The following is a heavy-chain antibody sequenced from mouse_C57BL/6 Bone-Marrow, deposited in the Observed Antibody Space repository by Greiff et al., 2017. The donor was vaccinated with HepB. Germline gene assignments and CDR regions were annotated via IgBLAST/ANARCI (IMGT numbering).Heavy chain of an antibody. CDR2: IDPSDSYT. CDR3: AIRYFAY. CDR1: GYTFTSYW. Sequence: VQLQQPGAELVMPGASVKLSCKASGYTFTSYWMHWVKQRPGQGLEWIGEIDPSDSYTNYNQKFKGKSTLTVDKSSSTAYMQLSSLTSEDSAVYYCAIRYFAYWGQGTLVTVSA. J-gene: IGHJ3*01. V-gene: IGHV1-69*01. D-gene: IGHD1-1*01.